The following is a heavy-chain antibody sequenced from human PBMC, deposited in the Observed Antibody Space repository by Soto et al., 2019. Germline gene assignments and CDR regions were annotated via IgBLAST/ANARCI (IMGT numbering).Heavy chain of an antibody. Sequence: ASETLSLTCTVSSGSISSYYCNWIRQPPGKGLEWIGSIYYSGNTNYSPSLKSRVTISVDTSKKQFSLKLTSVTAADTAMYYCARGYCSSTSCYEFDYWGQGTLVTVSS. V-gene: IGHV4-59*01. CDR3: ARGYCSSTSCYEFDY. CDR2: IYYSGNT. CDR1: SGSISSYY. D-gene: IGHD2-2*01. J-gene: IGHJ4*02.